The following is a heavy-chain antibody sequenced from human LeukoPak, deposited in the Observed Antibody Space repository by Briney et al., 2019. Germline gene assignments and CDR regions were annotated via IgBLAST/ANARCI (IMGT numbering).Heavy chain of an antibody. Sequence: SETLSLTCAVYGGSFSGYYWSWIRQPPGKGLEWIGEINHSGSTNYNPSLKSRVTISVDTSKNQFSLKLSSVTAADTAVYYCARDNKRAGDYWGQGTLVTVSS. CDR3: ARDNKRAGDY. CDR1: GGSFSGYY. V-gene: IGHV4-34*01. D-gene: IGHD1-1*01. J-gene: IGHJ4*02. CDR2: INHSGST.